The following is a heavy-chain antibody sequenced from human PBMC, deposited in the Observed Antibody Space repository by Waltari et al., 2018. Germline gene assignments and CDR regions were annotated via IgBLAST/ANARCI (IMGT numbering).Heavy chain of an antibody. J-gene: IGHJ6*02. V-gene: IGHV5-51*01. Sequence: EVQLVQSGAEVKKPGESLKISCKGSGYSFTSYWIGWVRQMPGKGLGWMGITFPGNAETSYSPSFQGQVPISADKSISTSYLQWSSLNASDTAMYYCARHQYSSSWTGYYYYYGMDVWGQGTTVTVSS. CDR3: ARHQYSSSWTGYYYYYGMDV. D-gene: IGHD6-13*01. CDR2: TFPGNAET. CDR1: GYSFTSYW.